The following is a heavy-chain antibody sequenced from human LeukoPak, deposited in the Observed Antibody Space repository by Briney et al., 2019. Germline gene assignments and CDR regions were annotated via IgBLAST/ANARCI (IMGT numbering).Heavy chain of an antibody. Sequence: SETLSLTCTVYAASISSYYWSWIRQPPGKGLEWIGYIYYSGSTNYNPSLKSRATISVDTSKNQFSLKLSSVTAADTAVYYRARVRWLVLSHYYYGMDVWGQGTTVTVSS. D-gene: IGHD6-19*01. V-gene: IGHV4-59*01. J-gene: IGHJ6*02. CDR3: ARVRWLVLSHYYYGMDV. CDR2: IYYSGST. CDR1: AASISSYY.